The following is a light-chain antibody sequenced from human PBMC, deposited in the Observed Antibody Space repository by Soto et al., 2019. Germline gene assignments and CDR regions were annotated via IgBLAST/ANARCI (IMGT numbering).Light chain of an antibody. CDR3: QQRNNWPIT. CDR1: QTVSSTY. V-gene: IGKV3D-20*02. J-gene: IGKJ5*01. Sequence: EIVLTQSAGTLSLSPGERATLSCRASQTVSSTYLAWYQQKPGQAPRLLIYGASARATGIPARFSGSGSGTDFTLTISSLEPEDFALYYCQQRNNWPITFGQGTLLEI. CDR2: GAS.